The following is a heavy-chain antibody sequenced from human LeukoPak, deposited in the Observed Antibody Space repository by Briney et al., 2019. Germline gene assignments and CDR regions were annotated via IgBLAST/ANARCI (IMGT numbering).Heavy chain of an antibody. Sequence: PGGSLRLSCAASGFTVSSNYMSWVRQAPGKGLEWVSVIYSGGSTYYADSVKGRFTISRDNSKNTLYLQMNSLRAEDTAVYYCARELVVPAARAYFDYWGRGTLVTVSS. CDR1: GFTVSSNY. V-gene: IGHV3-66*02. D-gene: IGHD2-2*01. CDR3: ARELVVPAARAYFDY. CDR2: IYSGGST. J-gene: IGHJ4*02.